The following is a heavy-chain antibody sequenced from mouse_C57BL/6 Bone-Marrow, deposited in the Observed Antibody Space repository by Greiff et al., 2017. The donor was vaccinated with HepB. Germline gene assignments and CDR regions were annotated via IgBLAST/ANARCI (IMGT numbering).Heavy chain of an antibody. CDR1: GYAFTNYL. V-gene: IGHV1-54*01. D-gene: IGHD1-1*01. CDR2: INPGSGGT. Sequence: QVQLQQSGAELVRPGTSVKVSCKASGYAFTNYLIEWVKQRPGQGLEWIGVINPGSGGTNYNEKFKGKATLTADKSSSTAYMQLSSLTSEDSAVYFCARGVITTVTSYAMGYWGQGTSGTVSS. J-gene: IGHJ4*01. CDR3: ARGVITTVTSYAMGY.